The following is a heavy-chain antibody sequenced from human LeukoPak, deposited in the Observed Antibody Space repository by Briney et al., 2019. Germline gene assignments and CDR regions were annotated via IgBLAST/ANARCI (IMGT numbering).Heavy chain of an antibody. J-gene: IGHJ5*02. CDR3: ARGFQDIPMASLGPGVDP. Sequence: PGGSLRLSCAASGFTFSSYGMYWVRQAPGKRLEWVAFIRYDGSNKYYADSVKGRFTISRDNSKNTLYLQMNSLRAEDTAVYYCARGFQDIPMASLGPGVDPWGQGTLVTVSS. V-gene: IGHV3-30*02. CDR2: IRYDGSNK. CDR1: GFTFSSYG. D-gene: IGHD5-18*01.